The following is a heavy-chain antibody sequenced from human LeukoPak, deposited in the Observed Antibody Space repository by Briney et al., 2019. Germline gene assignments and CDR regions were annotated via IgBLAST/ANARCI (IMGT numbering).Heavy chain of an antibody. D-gene: IGHD4-17*01. V-gene: IGHV3-23*01. J-gene: IGHJ4*02. CDR3: AEEAVYGDYSPANYDY. CDR1: GFTFSSYA. CDR2: ISGSGGST. Sequence: GGSLRLSCAASGFTFSSYAMSWVRQAPGKGLEWVSAISGSGGSTYYADSVKGRFTISRDNSKNTLYLQMNSLRAEDTAVYYCAEEAVYGDYSPANYDYWGQGTLVTVSS.